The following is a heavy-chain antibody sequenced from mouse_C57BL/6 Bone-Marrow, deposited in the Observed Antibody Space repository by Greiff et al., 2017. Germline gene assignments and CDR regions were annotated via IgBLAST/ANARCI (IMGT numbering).Heavy chain of an antibody. CDR2: ISYSGST. CDR1: GYSITSGYD. D-gene: IGHD2-5*01. Sequence: EVQLQQSGPGMVKPSQSLSLTCTVTGYSITSGYDWHWIRHFPGNKLEWMGYISYSGSTNYNPSLKSRISITHDTSKNHFFLKLNSVTTEETATYYCARENYSNYMDYWYFDVWGTGTTVTVSS. CDR3: ARENYSNYMDYWYFDV. J-gene: IGHJ1*03. V-gene: IGHV3-1*01.